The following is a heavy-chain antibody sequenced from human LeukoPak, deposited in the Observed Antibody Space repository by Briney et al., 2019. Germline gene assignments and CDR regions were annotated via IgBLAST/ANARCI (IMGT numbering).Heavy chain of an antibody. CDR2: LYYSGST. V-gene: IGHV4-39*01. CDR1: GGSISSSNYY. J-gene: IGHJ4*02. D-gene: IGHD4-17*01. Sequence: SETLSLTCTVSGGSISSSNYYWGWIRQPPGTGLEWIGSLYYSGSTYYNPSLKSRVTISVDTSKNQFSLKLSSVTAADTAVYYCARVPTVTFFDYWGQGTLVTVSS. CDR3: ARVPTVTFFDY.